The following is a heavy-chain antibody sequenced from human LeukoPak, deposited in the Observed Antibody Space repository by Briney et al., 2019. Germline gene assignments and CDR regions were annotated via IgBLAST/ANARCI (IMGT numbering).Heavy chain of an antibody. D-gene: IGHD3-22*01. J-gene: IGHJ4*02. Sequence: PSETLSLTCTVSGGSISSSSYYWDWIRRPPGKGLEWIGTIYYSGSTYYNPSLKSRVTISVDTSKNQFSLNLSSVTAADTAVYYCARVCITMTDDRGPFDYWGQGTLVTVSS. CDR1: GGSISSSSYY. V-gene: IGHV4-39*01. CDR2: IYYSGST. CDR3: ARVCITMTDDRGPFDY.